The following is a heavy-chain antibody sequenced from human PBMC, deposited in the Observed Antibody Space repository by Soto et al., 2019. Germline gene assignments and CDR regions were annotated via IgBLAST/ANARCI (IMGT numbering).Heavy chain of an antibody. CDR1: GFTFSSYA. J-gene: IGHJ4*02. Sequence: GGSLRLSCAASGFTFSSYAMNWVRQAPGKGLEWVSVISGSGVSTSYTDSVKGRFTISRDNSKNTLYLQMNSLRAEDTAVYYCAKRRLITTIDYWGKGTLVTVSS. CDR2: ISGSGVST. CDR3: AKRRLITTIDY. D-gene: IGHD3-22*01. V-gene: IGHV3-23*01.